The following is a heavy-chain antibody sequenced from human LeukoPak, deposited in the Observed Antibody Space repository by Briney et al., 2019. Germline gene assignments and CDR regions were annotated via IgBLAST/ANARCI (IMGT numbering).Heavy chain of an antibody. V-gene: IGHV1-18*01. Sequence: GASVKVSCKASGYTFTSYGISWVRQAPGQGLEWMGWISAYNGNTNYAQKLQGRVTMTRNTSISTAYMELGSLRSEDTAVYYCARLDCSSTSCYVHWFDPWGQGTLVTVSS. J-gene: IGHJ5*02. D-gene: IGHD2-2*01. CDR2: ISAYNGNT. CDR3: ARLDCSSTSCYVHWFDP. CDR1: GYTFTSYG.